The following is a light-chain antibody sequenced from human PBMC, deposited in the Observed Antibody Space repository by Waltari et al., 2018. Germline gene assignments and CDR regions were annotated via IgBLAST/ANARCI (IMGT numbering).Light chain of an antibody. V-gene: IGKV3-15*01. Sequence: EIVMTQSPATLSVSPGEGATLSCRASQSVSRNLAWYQQKPGQAPRLLIYGASTRATGIPARFSGSGSGTEFTLTISSLQSEDFAVYYCQQFKNWPPLTFGGGTKVEIK. CDR2: GAS. CDR1: QSVSRN. CDR3: QQFKNWPPLT. J-gene: IGKJ4*01.